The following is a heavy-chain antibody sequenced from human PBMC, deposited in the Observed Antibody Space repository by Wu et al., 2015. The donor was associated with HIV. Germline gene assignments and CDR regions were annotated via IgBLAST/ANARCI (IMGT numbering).Heavy chain of an antibody. V-gene: IGHV1-69*13. J-gene: IGHJ3*01. CDR1: GGTFSSYS. CDR3: ARVGGSSWYREFDL. D-gene: IGHD6-13*01. Sequence: QVQLVQSGAEVKKPKSSVKVSCKASGGTFSSYSISWIRQAPGQGLEWMGRIIPLFETSHSAQNFHDRVTITADESTSTAYMELSSLRYEDTAVYYCARVGGSSWYREFDLWGQGTMVTVSS. CDR2: IIPLFETS.